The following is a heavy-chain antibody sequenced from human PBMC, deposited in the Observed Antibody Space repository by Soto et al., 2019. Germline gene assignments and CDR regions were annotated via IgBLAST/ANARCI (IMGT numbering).Heavy chain of an antibody. D-gene: IGHD4-17*01. V-gene: IGHV3-48*01. CDR3: ARGLRWGLFDY. CDR2: ISSSKRTI. CDR1: GFTFSSYS. J-gene: IGHJ4*02. Sequence: GGSLRLSCAASGFTFSSYSMNWVRQAPGKGLEWVSYISSSKRTIYYADSVKGRFTISRDNAKNSLYLQMNSLRAEDTAVYYCARGLRWGLFDYWGPGTLVTVSS.